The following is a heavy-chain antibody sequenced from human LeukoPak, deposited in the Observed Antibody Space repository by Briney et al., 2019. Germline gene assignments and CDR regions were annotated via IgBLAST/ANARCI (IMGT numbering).Heavy chain of an antibody. D-gene: IGHD2-2*01. J-gene: IGHJ4*02. CDR2: IYSGGST. V-gene: IGHV3-66*01. CDR1: GFTFSSYA. CDR3: ALTRVSVVDY. Sequence: GGSLRLSCAASGFTFSSYAMSWVRQAPGKGLEWVSVIYSGGSTYYADSVKGRFTTSRDNSKNTLYLQMNSLRAEDTAVYYCALTRVSVVDYWGQGTLVTVSS.